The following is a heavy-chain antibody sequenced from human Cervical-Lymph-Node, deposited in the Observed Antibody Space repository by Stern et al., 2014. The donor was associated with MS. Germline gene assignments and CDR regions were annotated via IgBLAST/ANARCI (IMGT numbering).Heavy chain of an antibody. Sequence: MQLVESGAEVKKPGSSVKVSCKASGGTFSSYAISWVRQAPGQGLDWMGGIIPIFGTANYAQKFQGRVTITADESTSTAYMELSSLRSEDTAVYYCARVFGIAAAGYFDYWGQGTLVTVSS. CDR2: IIPIFGTA. V-gene: IGHV1-69*01. D-gene: IGHD6-13*01. CDR3: ARVFGIAAAGYFDY. CDR1: GGTFSSYA. J-gene: IGHJ4*02.